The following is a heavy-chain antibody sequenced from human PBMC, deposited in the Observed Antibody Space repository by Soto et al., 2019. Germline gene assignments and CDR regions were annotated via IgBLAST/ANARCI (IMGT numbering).Heavy chain of an antibody. D-gene: IGHD2-21*02. CDR3: AKDPSPQPTAVVTPGWFDP. Sequence: PSETLSLTCTVSGGSIKDGGYYWSWIRQHPGKGLEWLGYIYYTGTTYYNPSLKSRLTMSVDMSKSQFSLKLTSLTAADTAVYYCAKDPSPQPTAVVTPGWFDPWGQGILVTVSS. CDR2: IYYTGTT. V-gene: IGHV4-31*03. J-gene: IGHJ5*02. CDR1: GGSIKDGGYY.